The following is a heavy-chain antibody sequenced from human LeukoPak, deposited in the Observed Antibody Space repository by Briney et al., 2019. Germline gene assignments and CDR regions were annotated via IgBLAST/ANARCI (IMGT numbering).Heavy chain of an antibody. CDR1: GDSINSGSYY. CDR3: ARTMVRGVRGAFDI. Sequence: PSETLSLTCTVSGDSINSGSYYWGWIRQPPGEGLEWIGYIYYSGSTNYNPSLKSRVTISVDTSKNQFSLKLSSVTAADTAVYYCARTMVRGVRGAFDIWGQGTMVTVSS. D-gene: IGHD3-10*01. V-gene: IGHV4-61*01. CDR2: IYYSGST. J-gene: IGHJ3*02.